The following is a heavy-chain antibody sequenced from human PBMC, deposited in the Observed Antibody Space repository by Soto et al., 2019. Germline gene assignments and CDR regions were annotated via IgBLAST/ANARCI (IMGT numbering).Heavy chain of an antibody. CDR1: GGTFSSYA. CDR2: IIPIFGTA. V-gene: IGHV1-69*01. J-gene: IGHJ4*02. Sequence: QVQLVQSGAEVKKPGSSVKVSCKASGGTFSSYAISWVRQAPGQGLEWMGGIIPIFGTANYAQKFQGRVTITADESTSTADMELSSLRSEDTAVYYCARARYSGSYLGIGYWGQGTLVTVSS. D-gene: IGHD1-26*01. CDR3: ARARYSGSYLGIGY.